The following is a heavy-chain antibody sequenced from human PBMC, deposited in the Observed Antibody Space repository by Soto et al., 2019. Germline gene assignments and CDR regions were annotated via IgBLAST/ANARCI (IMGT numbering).Heavy chain of an antibody. Sequence: QVQLVQSGAEVKKPGASVKVSCKASGYTFTTYYISWVRQAPGQGLEWMGIINPDGGDTDYAQKFLGRVTMTRETTTSTVYMELNSLTFEDTAVYYCAREPGQPGGGVAVDYWGQGTLVSVSS. V-gene: IGHV1-46*01. CDR3: AREPGQPGGGVAVDY. CDR1: GYTFTTYY. D-gene: IGHD6-25*01. CDR2: INPDGGDT. J-gene: IGHJ4*02.